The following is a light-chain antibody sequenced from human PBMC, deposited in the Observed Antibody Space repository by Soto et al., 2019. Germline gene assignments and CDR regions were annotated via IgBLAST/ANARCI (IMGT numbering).Light chain of an antibody. V-gene: IGLV3-21*02. J-gene: IGLJ2*01. CDR3: HVWDSSSDLVV. CDR1: NIGDKS. CDR2: DDS. Sequence: SYELTQPPSVSVAPGQTATITCGGNNIGDKSVHWYQQTPGQAPVLVAHDDSDRPSGIPERFSGSNSGSTATLTISRVEAGDEADYYCHVWDSSSDLVVFGGGTKVTVL.